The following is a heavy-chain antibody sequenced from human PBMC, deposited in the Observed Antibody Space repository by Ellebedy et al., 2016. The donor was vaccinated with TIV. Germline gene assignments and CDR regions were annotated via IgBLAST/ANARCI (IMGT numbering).Heavy chain of an antibody. J-gene: IGHJ4*02. CDR3: ARGRSGYDPYFDY. D-gene: IGHD5-12*01. CDR2: ISYDGSNK. Sequence: GGSLRLXXAASGFTFSSYAMHWVRQAPGKGLEWVAVISYDGSNKYYADSVKGRFTISRDNSKNTLYLQMNSLRAEDTAVYYCARGRSGYDPYFDYWGQGTLVTVSS. V-gene: IGHV3-30-3*01. CDR1: GFTFSSYA.